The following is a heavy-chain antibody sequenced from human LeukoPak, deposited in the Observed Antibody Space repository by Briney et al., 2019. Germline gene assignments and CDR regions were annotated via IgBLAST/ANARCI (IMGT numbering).Heavy chain of an antibody. V-gene: IGHV1-2*02. CDR2: INPNSGGT. Sequence: ASVKVSCKASGYTFTGYYMHWVRQAPGQGHEWMGWINPNSGGTNYAQKFQGRVTMTRAKSIRTAYMELSRLTSDATAVYYCARNIWFGESADAFDIWGQGTMVTVSS. CDR1: GYTFTGYY. CDR3: ARNIWFGESADAFDI. D-gene: IGHD3-10*01. J-gene: IGHJ3*02.